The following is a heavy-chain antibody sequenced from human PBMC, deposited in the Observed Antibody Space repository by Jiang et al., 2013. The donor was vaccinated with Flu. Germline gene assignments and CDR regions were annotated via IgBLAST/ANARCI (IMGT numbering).Heavy chain of an antibody. Sequence: GRSLRLSCAASGFTFSSYGMYWVRQAPGKGLEWVAVISYDGNNKYYVDSVKGRFTISRDNSKNTLYLQMNSLRAEDTAVYYCARKGEPGVAVAGTDYWGQGTLVTVSS. CDR2: ISYDGNNK. D-gene: IGHD6-19*01. CDR1: GFTFSSYG. J-gene: IGHJ4*02. V-gene: IGHV3-30*03. CDR3: ARKGEPGVAVAGTDY.